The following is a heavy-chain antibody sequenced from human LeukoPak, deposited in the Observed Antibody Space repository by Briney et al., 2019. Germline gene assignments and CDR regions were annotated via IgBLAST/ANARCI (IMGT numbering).Heavy chain of an antibody. D-gene: IGHD6-13*01. CDR3: AKGPASSIAAAADLDY. CDR1: GXTFSSYA. J-gene: IGHJ4*02. Sequence: GGSLRLSCAASGXTFSSYAMSWVRQAPGKGLEWVSGISGSADSTYYADSIKGRFTISRDNSKNTLYLQMNSLRAEDTAVYYCAKGPASSIAAAADLDYWGQGTLVTVSS. CDR2: ISGSADST. V-gene: IGHV3-23*01.